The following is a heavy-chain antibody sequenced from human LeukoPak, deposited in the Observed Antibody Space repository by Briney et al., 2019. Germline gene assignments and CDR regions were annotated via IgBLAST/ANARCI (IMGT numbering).Heavy chain of an antibody. CDR1: GGSISSGDYY. J-gene: IGHJ4*02. CDR3: ARAKYDSSGYYPRPTLFDY. Sequence: PSQTLSLTCTVSGGSISSGDYYWSWIRQPPGKGLEWIGYIYYSGSTYYNPSLKSRVTISVDTSKNQFSLKLSSVTAADTAVYYCARAKYDSSGYYPRPTLFDYWGQGTLVTVSS. V-gene: IGHV4-30-4*01. CDR2: IYYSGST. D-gene: IGHD3-22*01.